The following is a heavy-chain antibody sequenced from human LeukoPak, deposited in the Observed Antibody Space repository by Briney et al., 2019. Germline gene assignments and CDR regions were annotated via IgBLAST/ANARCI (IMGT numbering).Heavy chain of an antibody. CDR2: IYYSGTT. Sequence: SETLSLTCTVSGGSISSSNYYWGWIRQPPGKGLEWIGTIYYSGTTYYNPSLGSRVTISEDTSKNQFSLTLRSVTAADTAVYYCARQISDYYYYYMDVWGKGTTVTVSS. J-gene: IGHJ6*03. V-gene: IGHV4-39*01. D-gene: IGHD3-10*01. CDR1: GGSISSSNYY. CDR3: ARQISDYYYYYMDV.